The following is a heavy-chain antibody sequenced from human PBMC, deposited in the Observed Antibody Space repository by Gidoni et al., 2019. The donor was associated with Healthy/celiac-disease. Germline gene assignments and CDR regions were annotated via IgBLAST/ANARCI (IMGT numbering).Heavy chain of an antibody. D-gene: IGHD6-13*01. CDR2: ISSSSSYI. CDR1: GSTFSSYR. J-gene: IGHJ3*02. CDR3: ARDRSSSWYSAFDI. V-gene: IGHV3-21*01. Sequence: EVQLVESGGGLVKPGGSLRLSCAASGSTFSSYRMNWVRQAPGKGLEWVSSISSSSSYIYYADSVKGRFTISRDNAKNSLYLQMNSLRAEDTAVYYCARDRSSSWYSAFDIWGQGTMVTVSS.